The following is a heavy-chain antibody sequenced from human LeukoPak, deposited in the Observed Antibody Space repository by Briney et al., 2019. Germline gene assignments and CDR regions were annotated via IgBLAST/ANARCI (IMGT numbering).Heavy chain of an antibody. J-gene: IGHJ4*02. V-gene: IGHV1-2*02. CDR3: ARGQITRLGIAAAGTDY. CDR2: INPNSGGT. CDR1: GYTFTGYY. Sequence: ATVKVSCKASGYTFTGYYMHWVRQAPGQGLEWMGWINPNSGGTNYAQKFQGRVTMTRDTSISTAYMELSRLRSDDTAVYYCARGQITRLGIAAAGTDYWGQGTLVTVSS. D-gene: IGHD6-13*01.